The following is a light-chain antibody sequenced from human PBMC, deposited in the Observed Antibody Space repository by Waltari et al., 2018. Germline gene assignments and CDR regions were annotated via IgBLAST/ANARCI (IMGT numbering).Light chain of an antibody. CDR1: SGTIASNY. V-gene: IGLV6-57*04. CDR2: EDN. J-gene: IGLJ3*02. Sequence: NFMLTQPHSVSESPGKTVTISCTRSSGTIASNYVQWYQHRPASAPTTVIYEDNERPPGVPDRFSGSIDSSSNSASLTISGLKTEDEADYFCQSYDSSNQGVFGGGTKLTVL. CDR3: QSYDSSNQGV.